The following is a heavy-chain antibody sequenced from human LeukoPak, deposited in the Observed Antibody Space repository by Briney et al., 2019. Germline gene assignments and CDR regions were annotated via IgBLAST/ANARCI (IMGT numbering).Heavy chain of an antibody. CDR3: AGDLISGSGSLGY. CDR1: GFTFSSYW. CDR2: INTNGSPT. Sequence: GESLKISCAASGFTFSSYWMHWVRQAPGKGLVWVSRINTNGSPTQYADSVKGRFTISRDNAKNTLYLQMNSLRAEDTAVYYCAGDLISGSGSLGYWGQGTLVTVSS. J-gene: IGHJ4*02. D-gene: IGHD3-10*01. V-gene: IGHV3-74*01.